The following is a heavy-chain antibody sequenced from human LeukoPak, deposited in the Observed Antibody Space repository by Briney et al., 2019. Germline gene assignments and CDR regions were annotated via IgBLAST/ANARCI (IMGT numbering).Heavy chain of an antibody. V-gene: IGHV4-39*01. D-gene: IGHD6-6*01. CDR3: ARLGIAAQPVDY. CDR1: GGSISSSSYY. J-gene: IGHJ4*02. CDR2: IYYSGST. Sequence: SETLSLTXTVSGGSISSSSYYWGWLRQPPGMGLEWSGSIYYSGSTYYNPSLQHRLTISVDTPKNQFSLKLSSVTAADTAVYYCARLGIAAQPVDYWGQGTLVTVSS.